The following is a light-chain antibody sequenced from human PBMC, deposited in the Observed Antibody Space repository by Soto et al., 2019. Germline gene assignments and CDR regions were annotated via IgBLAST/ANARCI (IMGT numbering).Light chain of an antibody. J-gene: IGLJ1*01. CDR2: EVY. V-gene: IGLV2-18*01. Sequence: QSALTQPPSVSGSPGQSVTISCTGTSSDISGYNRVSWYQQPPGTAPKLMIYEVYNRPSGVPDRFSGSKSGNTASLTISGLQAEDESDYYCSLYTSSSTSYVFGTGTKVTVL. CDR3: SLYTSSSTSYV. CDR1: SSDISGYNR.